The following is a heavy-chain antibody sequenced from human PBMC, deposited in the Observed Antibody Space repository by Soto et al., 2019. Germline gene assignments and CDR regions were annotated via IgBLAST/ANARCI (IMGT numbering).Heavy chain of an antibody. CDR2: ISASGTYT. D-gene: IGHD2-21*02. CDR3: AKDRGNGDTPNIYSYYGIEV. CDR1: GVTIRTYA. V-gene: IGHV3-23*01. Sequence: GGSLRLSCVASGVTIRTYAMSWVRRAPGRGLEWVSGISASGTYTYYADSVKGRFTISRDNSKNTLYLQMNSLRAEDTALYYCAKDRGNGDTPNIYSYYGIEVWGQGTTVTVS. J-gene: IGHJ6*02.